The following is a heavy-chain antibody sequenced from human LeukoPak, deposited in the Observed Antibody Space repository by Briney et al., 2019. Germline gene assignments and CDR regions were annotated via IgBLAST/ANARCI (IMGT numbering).Heavy chain of an antibody. D-gene: IGHD2-2*01. CDR2: ISYDGSNK. Sequence: PGGSLRLSCAASGFTFSSYAMHWVRQAPGKGLEWVAVISYDGSNKYYADSVKGRFTISRDNSKNTLYLQMNSLRAEDTAVYYCARDRRVGIVVVPAATFPWLRFDPWGQGTLVTVSS. V-gene: IGHV3-30-3*01. J-gene: IGHJ5*02. CDR3: ARDRRVGIVVVPAATFPWLRFDP. CDR1: GFTFSSYA.